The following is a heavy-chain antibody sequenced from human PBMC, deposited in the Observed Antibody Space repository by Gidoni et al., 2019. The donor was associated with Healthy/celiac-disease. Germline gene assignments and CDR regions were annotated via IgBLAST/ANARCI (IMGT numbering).Heavy chain of an antibody. CDR2: IRGSGGST. CDR3: AKVRSGWYFFGFDY. J-gene: IGHJ4*02. CDR1: GFPFSSYA. Sequence: EVQLLESGGGLVQPGGSLRLSCAASGFPFSSYAMSWVRQAPGKGLEWVSAIRGSGGSTYYADSVKGRFTISRDNSKNTLYLQMNSLRAEDTAVYYCAKVRSGWYFFGFDYWGQGTLVTVSS. V-gene: IGHV3-23*01. D-gene: IGHD6-19*01.